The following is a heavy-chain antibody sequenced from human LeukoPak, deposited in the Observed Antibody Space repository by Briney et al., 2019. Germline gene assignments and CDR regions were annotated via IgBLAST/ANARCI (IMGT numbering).Heavy chain of an antibody. CDR3: ARVPYGSGTYTDY. D-gene: IGHD3-10*01. V-gene: IGHV3-30-3*01. CDR2: ILYDGSNE. Sequence: GGSLRLSCAASGFTFSTHAVHWVRQAPGKGLEWVALILYDGSNEHYADSVKGRFTISRDNSKNRLYLQMNSLRAEDTAVYYCARVPYGSGTYTDYWGQGTLVTVSS. CDR1: GFTFSTHA. J-gene: IGHJ4*02.